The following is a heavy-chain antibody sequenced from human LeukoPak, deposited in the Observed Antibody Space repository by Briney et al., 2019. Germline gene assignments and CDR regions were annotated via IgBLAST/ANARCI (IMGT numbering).Heavy chain of an antibody. CDR2: MNPNSGNT. J-gene: IGHJ5*02. D-gene: IGHD4-23*01. Sequence: ASVKVSCKTSGYTFTSYDINWARQATGQGLEWMGWMNPNSGNTGYAQKFQGRVTITRNTSISTAYMELSSLRSEDTAVYYCARDNSVEDTAWWFDPWGQGTLVTVSS. V-gene: IGHV1-8*03. CDR1: GYTFTSYD. CDR3: ARDNSVEDTAWWFDP.